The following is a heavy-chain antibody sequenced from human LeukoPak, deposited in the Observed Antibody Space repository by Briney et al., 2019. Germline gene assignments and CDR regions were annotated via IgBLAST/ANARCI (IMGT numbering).Heavy chain of an antibody. CDR2: IGGGTI. J-gene: IGHJ6*02. CDR3: ARDYYYGMDV. Sequence: GGSLRLSCAASGFTLSNYEMNWVRQAPGKGLECVSYIGGGTIYYADSVKGRFTISRDNAKNSLYLQMNSLRAEDTAVYYCARDYYYGMDVWGQGTTVTVSS. V-gene: IGHV3-48*03. CDR1: GFTLSNYE.